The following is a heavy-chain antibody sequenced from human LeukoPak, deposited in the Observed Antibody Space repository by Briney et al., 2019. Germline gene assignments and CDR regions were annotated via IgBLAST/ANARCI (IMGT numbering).Heavy chain of an antibody. D-gene: IGHD3-22*01. CDR3: ARGPYYYDSSGYYYYYYYMDV. CDR2: INHSGST. Sequence: SEILSLTCAVYGGSFSGYYWSWIRQPPGKGLEWIGEINHSGSTNYNPSLKSRVTISVDTSKNQFSLKLSSVTAADTAVYYCARGPYYYDSSGYYYYYYYMDVWGKGTTVTVSS. CDR1: GGSFSGYY. V-gene: IGHV4-34*01. J-gene: IGHJ6*03.